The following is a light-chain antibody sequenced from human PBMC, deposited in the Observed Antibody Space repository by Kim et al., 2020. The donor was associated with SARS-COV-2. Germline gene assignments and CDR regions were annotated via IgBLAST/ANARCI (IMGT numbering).Light chain of an antibody. CDR2: DND. J-gene: IGLJ3*02. V-gene: IGLV1-40*01. Sequence: QSVLTQPPSMSGAPGQRVTISCTGDTSNIGAGYAVHWYQQVPGTAPKLLIFDNDNRPSGVPDRFSGSKSGTSASLAITGLQTEDEADYYCLSYDMSLSGSVIGGGTQLTVL. CDR1: TSNIGAGYA. CDR3: LSYDMSLSGSV.